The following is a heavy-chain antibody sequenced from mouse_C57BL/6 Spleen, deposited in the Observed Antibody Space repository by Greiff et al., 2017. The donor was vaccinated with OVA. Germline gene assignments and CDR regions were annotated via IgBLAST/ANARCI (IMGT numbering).Heavy chain of an antibody. Sequence: QVQLKESGAELVKPGASVKLSCKASGYTFTEYTIHWVKQRSGQGLEWIGWFYPGSGSIKYNEKFKDKATLTADKSSSTVYMELSRLTSEDSAVYFCARHEDRRLRGIYFDYWGQGTTLTVSS. CDR2: FYPGSGSI. CDR1: GYTFTEYT. J-gene: IGHJ2*01. CDR3: ARHEDRRLRGIYFDY. V-gene: IGHV1-62-2*01. D-gene: IGHD1-1*01.